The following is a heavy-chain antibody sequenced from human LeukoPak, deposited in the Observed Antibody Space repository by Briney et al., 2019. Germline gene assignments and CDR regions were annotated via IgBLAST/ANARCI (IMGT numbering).Heavy chain of an antibody. Sequence: SSETLSLTCTVSGGSISSYYWSWIRQPPGKGLEWIGYIYYSGSTNYNPSLKSRVTISVDTSKNQFSLKLSSVTAADTAVYYCARGISGDHVLWFDPWGQGTLVTVSS. V-gene: IGHV4-59*01. D-gene: IGHD4-17*01. CDR3: ARGISGDHVLWFDP. CDR2: IYYSGST. CDR1: GGSISSYY. J-gene: IGHJ5*02.